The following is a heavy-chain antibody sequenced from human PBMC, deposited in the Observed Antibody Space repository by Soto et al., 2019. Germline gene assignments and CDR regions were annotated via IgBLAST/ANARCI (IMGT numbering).Heavy chain of an antibody. Sequence: EVQLLESGGGLVQPGGSLRLSCAASGFTFSSYAMSWVRQAPGKGLEWVSAISGSGGSTYYADSVKGRFTISRDNSKNKLYLQMNSLRAEDTAVYYCANSGAYCSGGSCYPDFDYWGQGTLVTVSS. J-gene: IGHJ4*02. V-gene: IGHV3-23*01. D-gene: IGHD2-15*01. CDR1: GFTFSSYA. CDR2: ISGSGGST. CDR3: ANSGAYCSGGSCYPDFDY.